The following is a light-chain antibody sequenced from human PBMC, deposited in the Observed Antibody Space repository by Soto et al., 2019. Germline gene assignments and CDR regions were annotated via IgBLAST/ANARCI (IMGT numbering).Light chain of an antibody. V-gene: IGKV3-15*01. J-gene: IGKJ2*01. Sequence: EIVMTQSPATLSVSPGERATLSCRASQSVSNNLAWYQQKPGQAPRLLIYGISTRATGIPARFSGSGSGTEFTLTISSLQSEDFAVYYCQQYNNWPLTFGQGTKLEIK. CDR3: QQYNNWPLT. CDR1: QSVSNN. CDR2: GIS.